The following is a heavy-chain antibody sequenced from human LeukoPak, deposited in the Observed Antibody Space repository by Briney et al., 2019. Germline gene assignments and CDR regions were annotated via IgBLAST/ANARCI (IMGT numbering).Heavy chain of an antibody. CDR3: ARSSVADSYYYYYYMDV. CDR2: IYTSGST. J-gene: IGHJ6*03. Sequence: SETLSLTCTVSGGSISSYYWGWIRQPPGKGLEWIGRIYTSGSTNYDPSLKSRVSMSLDTSKNQFSLRLSSVTAADTAVYYCARSSVADSYYYYYYMDVWGKGTTVTVSS. V-gene: IGHV4-4*07. CDR1: GGSISSYY. D-gene: IGHD6-19*01.